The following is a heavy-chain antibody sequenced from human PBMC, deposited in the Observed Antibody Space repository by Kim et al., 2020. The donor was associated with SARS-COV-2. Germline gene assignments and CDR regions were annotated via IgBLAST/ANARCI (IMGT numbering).Heavy chain of an antibody. CDR1: GFTFSTYG. CDR2: ISYDGSTY. J-gene: IGHJ5*02. Sequence: GGSLRLSCAASGFTFSTYGMHWVRQAPGKGLEWVAVISYDGSTYYSADSVQGRFTISRDNSKNTLYLQMKSLRTEDTAVYYCAKDLAPYSSSWHWFDPWG. V-gene: IGHV3-30*18. CDR3: AKDLAPYSSSWHWFDP. D-gene: IGHD6-13*01.